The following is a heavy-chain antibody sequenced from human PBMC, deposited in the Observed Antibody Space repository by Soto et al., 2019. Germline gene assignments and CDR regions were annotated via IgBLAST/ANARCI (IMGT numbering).Heavy chain of an antibody. Sequence: QITLKESGPTLVKPTQTLTLTCTFSGFSLSTSGVGVGWIRQPPGKALEWLALIYWDGDKRYSPSLKSRLTITKDTSKNQVVLTMTNMDRVDTATYYCAHVYGGYDNFDYWGQGTLVTVSS. V-gene: IGHV2-5*02. CDR3: AHVYGGYDNFDY. CDR2: IYWDGDK. D-gene: IGHD5-12*01. CDR1: GFSLSTSGVG. J-gene: IGHJ4*02.